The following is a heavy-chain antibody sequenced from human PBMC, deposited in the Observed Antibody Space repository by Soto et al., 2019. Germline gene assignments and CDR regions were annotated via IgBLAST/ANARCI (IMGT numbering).Heavy chain of an antibody. J-gene: IGHJ4*02. CDR1: GFTFSSYA. D-gene: IGHD6-6*01. V-gene: IGHV3-30-3*01. Sequence: PGGSLRLSCAASGFTFSSYAMHWVRQAPGKGLEWVAVISYDGSNKYYADSVKGRFTISRDNSKNTLYLQMNSLRAEDTAVYYCARQLPVDNWGQGTLVTVSS. CDR3: ARQLPVDN. CDR2: ISYDGSNK.